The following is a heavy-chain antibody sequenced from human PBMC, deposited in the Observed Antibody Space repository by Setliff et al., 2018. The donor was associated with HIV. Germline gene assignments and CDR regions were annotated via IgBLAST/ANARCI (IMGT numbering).Heavy chain of an antibody. CDR3: ARRPPPLQFLDSPSYYMDV. V-gene: IGHV4-34*10. CDR1: GESFTDHF. Sequence: SETLSLTCAVYGESFTDHFWTWIRQSPGKGLEWLGEINHSGSTNQNPSLKSRVAMSVDKSENQFSLRLNSVTAADTAVYYCARRPPPLQFLDSPSYYMDVWGKGTTVTVSS. CDR2: INHSGST. J-gene: IGHJ6*03. D-gene: IGHD3-3*01.